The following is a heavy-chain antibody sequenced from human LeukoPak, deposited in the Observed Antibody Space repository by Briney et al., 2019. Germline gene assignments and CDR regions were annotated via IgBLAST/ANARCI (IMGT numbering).Heavy chain of an antibody. CDR1: GGSISSYY. CDR2: IYYSGGT. J-gene: IGHJ4*02. Sequence: SETLSLTCTVSGGSISSYYWSWIRQPPGKGLEWIGYIYYSGGTNYNPSLKSRVTISVDTSKNQFSLKLSSVTAADTAVYYCARARPMVRGVFDYWGQGTLVTVSS. D-gene: IGHD3-10*01. V-gene: IGHV4-59*01. CDR3: ARARPMVRGVFDY.